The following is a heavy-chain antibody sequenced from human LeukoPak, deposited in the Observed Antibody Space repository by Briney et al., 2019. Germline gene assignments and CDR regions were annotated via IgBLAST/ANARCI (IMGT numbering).Heavy chain of an antibody. CDR1: GYTFTSYG. CDR3: ARDGDYYGSGSYQDY. V-gene: IGHV1-18*04. J-gene: IGHJ4*02. D-gene: IGHD3-10*01. CDR2: ISAYNGNT. Sequence: ASVKVSCKASGYTFTSYGISWVRQAPGQGLEWMGWISAYNGNTNYAQKLQGRVTMTTDTSTSTAYMELRSPRSDDTAVYYCARDGDYYGSGSYQDYWGQGTLVTVSS.